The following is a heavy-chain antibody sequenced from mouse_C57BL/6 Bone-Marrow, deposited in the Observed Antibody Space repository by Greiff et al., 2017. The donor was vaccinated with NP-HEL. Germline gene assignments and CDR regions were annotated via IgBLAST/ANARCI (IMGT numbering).Heavy chain of an antibody. J-gene: IGHJ4*01. CDR3: ARVGGPYYAMDY. CDR2: ISDGGSYT. Sequence: EVKLVESGGGLVKPGGSLKLSCAASGFTFSSYAMSWVRQTPEKRLEWVATISDGGSYTYYPDNVKGRFTISRDNAKNNLYLQMGHLKSEDTAMYFCARVGGPYYAMDYWGQGTSVTVSS. V-gene: IGHV5-4*03. D-gene: IGHD3-1*01. CDR1: GFTFSSYA.